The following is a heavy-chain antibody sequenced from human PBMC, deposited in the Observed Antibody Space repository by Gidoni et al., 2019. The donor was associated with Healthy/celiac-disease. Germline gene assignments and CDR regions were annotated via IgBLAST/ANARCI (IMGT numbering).Heavy chain of an antibody. V-gene: IGHV1-2*02. D-gene: IGHD2-2*02. J-gene: IGHJ5*02. Sequence: QVQLVQSGAEVKKPGASVKVSCKASGYTFTGYYMHWVRQAPGQGLEWMGWINPNSGGTNYAQKFQGRVTMTRDTSISTAYMELSRLRSDDTAVYYCAGVPAAIGEEPSWFDPWGQGTLVTVSS. CDR2: INPNSGGT. CDR1: GYTFTGYY. CDR3: AGVPAAIGEEPSWFDP.